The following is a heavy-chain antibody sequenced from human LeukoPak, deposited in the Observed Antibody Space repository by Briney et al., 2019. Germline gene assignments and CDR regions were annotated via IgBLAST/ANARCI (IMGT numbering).Heavy chain of an antibody. CDR3: ARPPHVDYDSSGYYDAFDI. CDR2: ISSSSSTI. CDR1: GFTFSSYS. Sequence: GGSLRLSCAASGFTFSSYSMNWVRQAQGKGLEWVSYISSSSSTIYYADSVKGRFTISRDNAKNSLYLQMNSLRAEDTAVYYCARPPHVDYDSSGYYDAFDIWGQGTMVTVSS. J-gene: IGHJ3*02. V-gene: IGHV3-48*01. D-gene: IGHD3-22*01.